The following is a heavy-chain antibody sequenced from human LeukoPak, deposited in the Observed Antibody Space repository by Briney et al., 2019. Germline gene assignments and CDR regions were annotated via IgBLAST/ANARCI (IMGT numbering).Heavy chain of an antibody. D-gene: IGHD3-16*01. CDR1: GFTFSSYA. CDR2: ISYDGSNK. V-gene: IGHV3-30*04. CDR3: ARETIGGAFDM. J-gene: IGHJ3*02. Sequence: GGSLRLSCAASGFTFSSYAMHWVRQAPGKGLEWVAVISYDGSNKYYADSVKGRFTISRDNSKNTLYLQMNSLRAEDTAVYYCARETIGGAFDMWGQGTMVTVSS.